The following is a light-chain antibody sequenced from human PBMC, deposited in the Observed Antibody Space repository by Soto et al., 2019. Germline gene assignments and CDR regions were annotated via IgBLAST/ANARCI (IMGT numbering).Light chain of an antibody. J-gene: IGLJ2*01. Sequence: QLVLTQPPSASGTPGQRVTISCSGSSSNIGSNYVFWYQQLPGTAPKVLMYRNSQRPSGVPDRFSGSKSGTSASLAISGLRSEDEADYYCASWDDSLSGFVVFGGGTKLPS. CDR2: RNS. V-gene: IGLV1-47*01. CDR1: SSNIGSNY. CDR3: ASWDDSLSGFVV.